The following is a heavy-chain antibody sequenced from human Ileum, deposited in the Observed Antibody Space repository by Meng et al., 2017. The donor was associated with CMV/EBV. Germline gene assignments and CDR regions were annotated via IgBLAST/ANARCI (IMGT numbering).Heavy chain of an antibody. CDR2: ISYGDFT. V-gene: IGHV4-59*02. D-gene: IGHD4-11*01. J-gene: IGHJ4*02. CDR1: GASVSEYY. CDR3: ARGSGYSIYDD. Sequence: SETLSLTCTVTGASVSEYYCTWIRQSPGKGLEWLGYISYGDFTNYNPSLDSRVTISVDRSKNQCSLVLTSLSTADAATYYCARGSGYSIYDDWGQGTLVTVPQ.